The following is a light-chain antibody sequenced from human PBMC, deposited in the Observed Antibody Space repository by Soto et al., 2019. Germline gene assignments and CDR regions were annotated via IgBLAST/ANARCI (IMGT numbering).Light chain of an antibody. CDR3: QQYNNWPPG. CDR1: QSVSSN. V-gene: IGKV3-15*01. CDR2: GAS. J-gene: IGKJ1*01. Sequence: EIVMTQSPATLSVSPGERATLSSRASQSVSSNLAWYQQKPGQAPRLLIYGASTRATGIPARFSGSGSGTEFTLTISSLQSEDFAVYYCQQYNNWPPGFGQGTKVEIK.